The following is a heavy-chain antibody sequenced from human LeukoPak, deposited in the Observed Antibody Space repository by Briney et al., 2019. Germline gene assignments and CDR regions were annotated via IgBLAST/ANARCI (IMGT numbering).Heavy chain of an antibody. CDR3: ARDLDHCDSTNCHNWFDP. J-gene: IGHJ5*02. Sequence: SETLSLTCTVSGGSISIYHWSWIRQPAGKGLGWIGRFYTSGSTSYSPSLKSRVTISVDKSKNQFSLKLRSVTAADTAVYYCARDLDHCDSTNCHNWFDPWGQGTLVTVSS. D-gene: IGHD2/OR15-2a*01. CDR1: GGSISIYH. V-gene: IGHV4-4*07. CDR2: FYTSGST.